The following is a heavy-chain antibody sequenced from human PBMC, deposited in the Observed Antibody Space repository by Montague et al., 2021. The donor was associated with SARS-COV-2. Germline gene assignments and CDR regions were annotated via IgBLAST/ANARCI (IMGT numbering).Heavy chain of an antibody. V-gene: IGHV3-23*03. CDR2: IYSDGSST. Sequence: SLRLSCAAFGFTFNNYAMTWVRQAPGKGLEWVSIIYSDGSSTYYADSVKGRFTISRDNSKNTLYLQMNSLRAEDTAVYSCTKGGRNFYELDGFDSWGQGTPVTVSS. CDR3: TKGGRNFYELDGFDS. D-gene: IGHD3-3*01. J-gene: IGHJ4*02. CDR1: GFTFNNYA.